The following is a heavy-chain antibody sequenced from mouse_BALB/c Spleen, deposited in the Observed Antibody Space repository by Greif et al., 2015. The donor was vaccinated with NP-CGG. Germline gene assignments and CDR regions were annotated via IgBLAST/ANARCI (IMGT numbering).Heavy chain of an antibody. V-gene: IGHV1-25*01. Sequence: EVKLMESGTELVKPGASMKISCKASGYSFTGYTMNWVKQSHGKNLEWIGLINPYNGGTSYNQEFKGKATLTVDKSSSTAYMELLSLTSEDSAVYYCASDYGNFDRFAYWGQGTLVTVSA. CDR3: ASDYGNFDRFAY. D-gene: IGHD2-1*01. CDR1: GYSFTGYT. CDR2: INPYNGGT. J-gene: IGHJ3*01.